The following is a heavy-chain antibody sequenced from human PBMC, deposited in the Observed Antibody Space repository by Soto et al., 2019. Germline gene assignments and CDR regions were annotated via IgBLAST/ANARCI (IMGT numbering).Heavy chain of an antibody. CDR3: ARVWATMVRGVIKNYYYYYGMDV. D-gene: IGHD3-10*01. V-gene: IGHV4-34*01. CDR1: GGSFSGYY. CDR2: INHSGST. Sequence: PSATLSLTCAVYGGSFSGYYWSWIRQPPGKGLEWIGEINHSGSTNYNPSLKSRVTISVDTSKNQFSLKLSSVTAADTAVYYCARVWATMVRGVIKNYYYYYGMDVWGQGTTVT. J-gene: IGHJ6*02.